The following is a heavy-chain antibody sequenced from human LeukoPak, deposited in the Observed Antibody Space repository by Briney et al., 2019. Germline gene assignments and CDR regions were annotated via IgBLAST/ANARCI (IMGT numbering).Heavy chain of an antibody. CDR3: ARSIAYAEGFDY. D-gene: IGHD2-2*01. V-gene: IGHV1-8*03. CDR1: GYTFTSYD. J-gene: IGHJ4*02. Sequence: ASVKVSCKASGYTFTSYDINWVRQATGQGLEWMGWMNPNSGNTGYAQKFQGRVTITRNTSISTAYMELSSLRSEDTAVYYCARSIAYAEGFDYWGQGTLDTVSS. CDR2: MNPNSGNT.